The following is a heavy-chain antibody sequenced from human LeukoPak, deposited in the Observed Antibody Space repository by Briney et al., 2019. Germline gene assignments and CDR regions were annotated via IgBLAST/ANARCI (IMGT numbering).Heavy chain of an antibody. CDR1: GYTFTGYY. CDR3: ARGSTVGATESLGFDY. D-gene: IGHD1-26*01. Sequence: GASVKVSCMASGYTFTGYYIHWVRQAPGQGLEWMGWINPNSGDTHYAQKFQGRVTMTRDTSISTAYMELSRLRSDDTAMYYCARGSTVGATESLGFDYWGQGTPVTVSS. CDR2: INPNSGDT. J-gene: IGHJ4*02. V-gene: IGHV1-2*02.